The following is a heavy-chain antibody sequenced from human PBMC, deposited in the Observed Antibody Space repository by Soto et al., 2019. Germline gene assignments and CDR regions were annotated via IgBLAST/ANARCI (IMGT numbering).Heavy chain of an antibody. V-gene: IGHV3-53*01. CDR2: IYSGGST. CDR1: GFTVSSNY. D-gene: IGHD1-26*01. CDR3: ARASGSYFGYYYGMDV. J-gene: IGHJ6*02. Sequence: GGSLRLSCAASGFTVSSNYMSWVRQAPGKGLEWVSVIYSGGSTYYADSVKGRFTISRDNSKNTLYLQMNSLRAEDTAVYYCARASGSYFGYYYGMDVWGQGTTVTSP.